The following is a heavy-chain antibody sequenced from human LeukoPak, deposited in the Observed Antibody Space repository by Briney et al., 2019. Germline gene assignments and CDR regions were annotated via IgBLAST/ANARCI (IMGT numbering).Heavy chain of an antibody. CDR1: GDSVSINSVT. CDR2: TYYRSKWYD. CDR3: AREQRYSYGHPLSYYYYGMDV. J-gene: IGHJ6*02. Sequence: SQTLSLTCAISGDSVSINSVTWNWIRQSPSRGLEWLGRTYYRSKWYDDYAVSVKSRITINPDTSKNQFSLKLSSVTAADTAVYYCAREQRYSYGHPLSYYYYGMDVWGQGTTVTVSS. D-gene: IGHD5-18*01. V-gene: IGHV6-1*01.